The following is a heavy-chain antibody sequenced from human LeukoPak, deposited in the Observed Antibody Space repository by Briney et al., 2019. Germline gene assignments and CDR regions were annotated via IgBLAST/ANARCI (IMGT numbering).Heavy chain of an antibody. J-gene: IGHJ4*02. CDR2: IKQDGSKK. V-gene: IGHV3-7*04. CDR1: GFTFSSHW. Sequence: GGSLRLSCAASGFTFSSHWMTWVRQAPGKGLEWVANIKQDGSKKSYVDSVKGQFTISRDNAKNSLYLQMNSLRAEDTAIYYCTRVGYIDEGIDYWGQGTLVTVSS. CDR3: TRVGYIDEGIDY. D-gene: IGHD5-24*01.